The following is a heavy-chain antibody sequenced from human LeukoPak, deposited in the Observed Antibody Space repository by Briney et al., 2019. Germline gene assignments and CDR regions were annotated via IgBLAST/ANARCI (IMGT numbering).Heavy chain of an antibody. CDR1: GHTFTSYG. J-gene: IGHJ4*02. D-gene: IGHD2-2*01. V-gene: IGHV1-18*01. CDR3: ARYLGYCSSTSCSYFDY. CDR2: ISAYNGNT. Sequence: ASVKVSCKASGHTFTSYGISWVRQAPGQGLEWMGWISAYNGNTNYAQKLQGRVTMTTDTSTSTAYMELRSLRSDDTAVYYCARYLGYCSSTSCSYFDYWGQGTLVTVSS.